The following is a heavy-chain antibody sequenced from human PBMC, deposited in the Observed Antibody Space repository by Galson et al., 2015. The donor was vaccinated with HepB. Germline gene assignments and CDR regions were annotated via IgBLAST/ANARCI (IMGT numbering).Heavy chain of an antibody. Sequence: SLRLSCAASGFTFSSYSMNWVRQAPGKGLEWVSYISSSSSTIYYADSVKGRFTISRDNAKNSLYLQMNSLRDEDTAVYYCATIAVAGFGMYDYWGQGTLVTVSS. J-gene: IGHJ4*02. V-gene: IGHV3-48*02. CDR3: ATIAVAGFGMYDY. D-gene: IGHD6-19*01. CDR1: GFTFSSYS. CDR2: ISSSSSTI.